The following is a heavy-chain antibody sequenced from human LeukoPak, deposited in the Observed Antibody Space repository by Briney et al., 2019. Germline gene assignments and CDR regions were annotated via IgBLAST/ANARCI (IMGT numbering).Heavy chain of an antibody. CDR1: GGSISSYY. CDR2: IYYSGST. CDR3: ARHSSSSGTYGIDY. J-gene: IGHJ4*02. Sequence: SETLSLTCTASGGSISSYYWSWIRQPPGKGLEWIGYIYYSGSTNHNPSLKSRVTISIDTSKNQFSLKLSSVTAADTAVYYCARHSSSSGTYGIDYWGLGTLVTVSS. D-gene: IGHD3-10*01. V-gene: IGHV4-59*08.